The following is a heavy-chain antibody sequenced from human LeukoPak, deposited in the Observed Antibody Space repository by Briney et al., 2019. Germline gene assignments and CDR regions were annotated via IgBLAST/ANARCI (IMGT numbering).Heavy chain of an antibody. CDR1: GFTFSNSW. CDR3: ARPPGADYFDY. V-gene: IGHV3-74*01. Sequence: GGSLRLSCAASGFTFSNSWMHWVRQAPGKGLVWVSRINSDGSSTTYADSVKGRFTTSRDIAKNTLYLQMNSLRAEDTAVYYCARPPGADYFDYWGQGTLVTVSS. CDR2: INSDGSST. D-gene: IGHD6-19*01. J-gene: IGHJ4*02.